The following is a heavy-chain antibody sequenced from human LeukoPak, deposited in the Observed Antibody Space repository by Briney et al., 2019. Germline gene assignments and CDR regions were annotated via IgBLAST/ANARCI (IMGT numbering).Heavy chain of an antibody. J-gene: IGHJ4*02. Sequence: PSETLSLTCAVYGGSFSGYYWSWIRQPPGKGLEWIGEINHSGSTNYNPSLKSRVTMSVDTSKNQFSLKLSSVTAADTAVYYCARSAYCGGDCYADFDYWGQGTLVTVSS. V-gene: IGHV4-34*01. D-gene: IGHD2-21*02. CDR1: GGSFSGYY. CDR3: ARSAYCGGDCYADFDY. CDR2: INHSGST.